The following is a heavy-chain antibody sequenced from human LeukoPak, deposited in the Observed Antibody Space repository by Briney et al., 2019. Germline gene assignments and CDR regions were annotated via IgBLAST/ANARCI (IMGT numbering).Heavy chain of an antibody. V-gene: IGHV3-7*01. CDR2: IKKDGSGK. D-gene: IGHD2-15*01. CDR3: ARETRHRIDSAFDT. CDR1: GFSFREYW. Sequence: GGSLRLSCAASGFSFREYWMSWVRQAPGKGLEWVANIKKDGSGKYYVDSVKGRFTISRDNDKNSLYLEISRLRAEDTAVYYCARETRHRIDSAFDTWGQGTMVTVSS. J-gene: IGHJ3*02.